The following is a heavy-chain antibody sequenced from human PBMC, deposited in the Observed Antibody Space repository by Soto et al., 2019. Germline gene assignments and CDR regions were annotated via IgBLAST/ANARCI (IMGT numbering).Heavy chain of an antibody. V-gene: IGHV3-33*01. CDR3: VRDRRSSGWSLLDGMDV. D-gene: IGHD6-19*01. CDR2: IWYDESNR. J-gene: IGHJ6*02. Sequence: GGSLRLSCAASGFIFNSYGMHWVRQAPGKGLEWVAFIWYDESNRNYADSVKGRFTISRDNSKNTLSLQINSLRADDTAVYYCVRDRRSSGWSLLDGMDVWGQGTTVTVSS. CDR1: GFIFNSYG.